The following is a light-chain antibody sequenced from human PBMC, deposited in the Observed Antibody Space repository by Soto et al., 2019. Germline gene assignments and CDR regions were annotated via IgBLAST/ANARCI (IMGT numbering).Light chain of an antibody. CDR2: ANT. J-gene: IGLJ2*01. V-gene: IGLV1-40*01. CDR1: SSYIGAGYD. Sequence: QAVVTQPPSVSGAPGQRVTISCTGSSSYIGAGYDVHWYQQLPGTAPKLLIYANTNRPSGVPDRFSGSKSGTSASLAITGLQAEDEADYYCQSYDDSLGGHVIFGGGTKLTV. CDR3: QSYDDSLGGHVI.